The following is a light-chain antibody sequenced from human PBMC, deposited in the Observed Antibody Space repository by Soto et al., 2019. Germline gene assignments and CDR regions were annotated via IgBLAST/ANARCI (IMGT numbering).Light chain of an antibody. Sequence: QAVVTQPPSVSGAPGQRVTISCTGSSSNIGAGYDVHWYQQLPGTAPKLLIYGNINRPSGVPERFSGSKSGTSASLAITGLQAEDEADYYCQSYDTSLSGPVIFGGGTKLTVL. V-gene: IGLV1-40*01. CDR3: QSYDTSLSGPVI. CDR2: GNI. CDR1: SSNIGAGYD. J-gene: IGLJ2*01.